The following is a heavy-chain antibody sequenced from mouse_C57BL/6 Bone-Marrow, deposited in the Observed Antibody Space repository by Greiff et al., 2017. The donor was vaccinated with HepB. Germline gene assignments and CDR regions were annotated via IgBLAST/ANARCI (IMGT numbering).Heavy chain of an antibody. CDR2: IYPGSGST. CDR3: ARGGLYYYGSSGAY. V-gene: IGHV1-55*01. CDR1: GYTFTSYW. Sequence: QVHVKQSGAELVKPGASVKMSCKASGYTFTSYWITWVKQRPGQGLEWIGDIYPGSGSTNYNEKFKSKATLTVDTSSSTAYMQLSSLTSEDSAVYYCARGGLYYYGSSGAYWGQGTLVTVSA. D-gene: IGHD1-1*01. J-gene: IGHJ3*01.